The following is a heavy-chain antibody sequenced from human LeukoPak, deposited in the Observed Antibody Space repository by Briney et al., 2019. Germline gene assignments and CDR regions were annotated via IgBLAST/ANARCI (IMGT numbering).Heavy chain of an antibody. CDR2: IMAILGIA. CDR3: ARDALYSSSSGLENDY. J-gene: IGHJ4*02. Sequence: SSVKVSCKASGGSFSSYTIRWVRQDPGQGLEWLGRIMAILGIANYAQKFQGRVTITADKSTRTPYMHRSSLRSERTAVYYSARDALYSSSSGLENDYWGQGTLVTVSS. D-gene: IGHD6-6*01. CDR1: GGSFSSYT. V-gene: IGHV1-69*04.